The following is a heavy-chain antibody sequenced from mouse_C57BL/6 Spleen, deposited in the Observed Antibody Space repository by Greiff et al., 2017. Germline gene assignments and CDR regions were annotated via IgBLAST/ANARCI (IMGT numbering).Heavy chain of an antibody. D-gene: IGHD1-1*01. CDR3: ARDTTVVSFDY. Sequence: VQLQQSGPELVKPGASVKISCKASGYAFSSSWMNWVKQRPGKGLEWIGRFYPGDGDTNYNGKFKGKATLTADKSSSTAYMQLSSLTSEDSAVYFCARDTTVVSFDYWGQGTTLTVSS. CDR1: GYAFSSSW. J-gene: IGHJ2*01. V-gene: IGHV1-82*01. CDR2: FYPGDGDT.